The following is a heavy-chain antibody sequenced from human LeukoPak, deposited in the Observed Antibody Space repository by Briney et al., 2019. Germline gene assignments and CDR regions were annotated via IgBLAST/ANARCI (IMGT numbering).Heavy chain of an antibody. CDR3: ARRSSGWSSDLDY. J-gene: IGHJ4*02. D-gene: IGHD6-19*01. CDR2: INPSGGST. CDR1: GYTFTSNY. Sequence: ASVKVSCKAFGYTFTSNYMHWVRQAPGQGLEWMGIINPSGGSTSYAQKFQGRVTMTRDMSTSTVYMELSSLRSEDTAVYYCARRSSGWSSDLDYWGQGTLVTVSS. V-gene: IGHV1-46*01.